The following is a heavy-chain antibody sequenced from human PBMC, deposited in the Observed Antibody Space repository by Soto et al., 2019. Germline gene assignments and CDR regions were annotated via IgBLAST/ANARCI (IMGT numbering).Heavy chain of an antibody. CDR1: GGSFSGYY. Sequence: SETLSLTCAVSGGSFSGYYWSWIRQPPGKGLEWIGEINHSGSTNYNPSLKSRVTISVDTSKNQFSLKLSSVTAADTAVYYCARGYDYVWGSYRYPYYGMDVWGQGTTVTVSS. CDR2: INHSGST. D-gene: IGHD3-16*02. J-gene: IGHJ6*02. V-gene: IGHV4-34*01. CDR3: ARGYDYVWGSYRYPYYGMDV.